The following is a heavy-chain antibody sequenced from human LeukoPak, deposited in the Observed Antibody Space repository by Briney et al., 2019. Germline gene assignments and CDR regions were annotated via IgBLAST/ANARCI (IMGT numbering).Heavy chain of an antibody. V-gene: IGHV3-30*02. CDR2: IRYDGSNK. J-gene: IGHJ6*03. Sequence: GGSLRLSCAASGFTFSSYGMHWVRQAPGKGLEGVAFIRYDGSNKYYADSVKGRFTISRDNSKNTLYLQMNSLRAEDTAVYYCAKEFKDIVLMVYAIHYYYYMDVWGKGTTVTVSS. D-gene: IGHD2-8*01. CDR1: GFTFSSYG. CDR3: AKEFKDIVLMVYAIHYYYYMDV.